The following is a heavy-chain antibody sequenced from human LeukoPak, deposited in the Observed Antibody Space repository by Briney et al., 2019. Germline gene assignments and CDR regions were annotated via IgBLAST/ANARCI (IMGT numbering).Heavy chain of an antibody. J-gene: IGHJ3*02. V-gene: IGHV3-9*01. D-gene: IGHD2-2*01. Sequence: PGRSLRLSCAVSGFTFDDYAMHWVRQAPGRGLEWVSGISWNSGSIGYADSVKGRFTISKDNAKNSLYLQMNSLRAEDTALYYCAKDRKSSTSLDAFDIWGQGTMVTVSS. CDR1: GFTFDDYA. CDR3: AKDRKSSTSLDAFDI. CDR2: ISWNSGSI.